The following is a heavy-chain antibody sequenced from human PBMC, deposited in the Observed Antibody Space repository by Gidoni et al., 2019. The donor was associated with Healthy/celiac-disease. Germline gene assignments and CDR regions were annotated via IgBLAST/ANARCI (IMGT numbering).Heavy chain of an antibody. V-gene: IGHV4-39*01. CDR3: ARHPAYSGYDSGYFDY. CDR2: IYYSGST. CDR1: GGSISSSSYY. Sequence: QLQLQESGPGLVKPSETLSLTCTVSGGSISSSSYYWGWIRQPPGKGLEWIGSIYYSGSTYYNPSLKSRVTISVDTSKNQFSLKLSSVTAADTAVYYCARHPAYSGYDSGYFDYWGQGTLVTVSS. D-gene: IGHD5-12*01. J-gene: IGHJ4*02.